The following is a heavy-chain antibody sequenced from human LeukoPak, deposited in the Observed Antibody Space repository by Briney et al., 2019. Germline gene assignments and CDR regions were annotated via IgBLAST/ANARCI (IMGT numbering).Heavy chain of an antibody. CDR1: GYTFTIYY. V-gene: IGHV1-18*04. D-gene: IGHD3/OR15-3a*01. J-gene: IGHJ4*02. CDR2: ISAYNGNT. Sequence: ASVKVSCKTSGYTFTIYYMHWVRQAPGQGLEWMGWISAYNGNTNYAQKLQGRVTMTTDTSTSTAYMELRSLRSDDTAVYYCARAGVGLDPHPIDYWGQGTLVTVSS. CDR3: ARAGVGLDPHPIDY.